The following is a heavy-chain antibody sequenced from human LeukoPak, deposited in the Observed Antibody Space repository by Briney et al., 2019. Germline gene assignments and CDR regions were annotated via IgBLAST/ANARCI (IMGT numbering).Heavy chain of an antibody. V-gene: IGHV3-30*03. CDR1: GFTFSSYG. D-gene: IGHD1-1*01. CDR3: TRGANWAFDY. Sequence: PGGSLRLSCAASGFTFSSYGMHWVRQAPGKGLEWVAVISYDGSNKYYADSVKGRFTISRDNAKNTLYLQMNSLRVEDTAVYYCTRGANWAFDYWGQGTLVTVSS. CDR2: ISYDGSNK. J-gene: IGHJ4*02.